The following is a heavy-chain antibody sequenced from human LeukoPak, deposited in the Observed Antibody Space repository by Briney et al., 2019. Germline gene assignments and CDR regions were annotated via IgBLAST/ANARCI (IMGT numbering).Heavy chain of an antibody. CDR1: GYSFSSFW. V-gene: IGHV5-51*01. Sequence: GESLKISCQGSGYSFSSFWVGWVRQMPGKGLEWMGVISPGDSETRYSPTFQGQVTISADKSISTAYLQWSSLKASDTAMYYCALAYCGGDCYSLSGVYYDYWARGTLVTVSS. CDR2: ISPGDSET. J-gene: IGHJ4*02. CDR3: ALAYCGGDCYSLSGVYYDY. D-gene: IGHD2-21*02.